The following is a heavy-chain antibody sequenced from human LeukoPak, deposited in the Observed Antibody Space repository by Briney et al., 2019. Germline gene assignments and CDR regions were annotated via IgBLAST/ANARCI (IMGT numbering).Heavy chain of an antibody. CDR3: ARGLRTSCYTPLGY. J-gene: IGHJ4*02. CDR1: GGTFSSYT. D-gene: IGHD2-2*02. CDR2: MNPNSGNT. V-gene: IGHV1-8*03. Sequence: ASVKVSCKASGGTFSSYTISWVRQAPGQGLEWMGWMNPNSGNTVYAQKFQGRVTITRNTSINTVYMELSSLRSEATAVYYCARGLRTSCYTPLGYWGQGTLVTVPS.